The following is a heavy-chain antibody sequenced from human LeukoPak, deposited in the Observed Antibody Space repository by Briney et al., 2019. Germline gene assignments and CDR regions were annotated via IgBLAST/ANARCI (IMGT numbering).Heavy chain of an antibody. Sequence: PSETLSLTCTVSGGSISSYYWSWIRQPPGKGLEWIGYIYYSGSTNYNPSLKSRVTISVDTSKNQFSLKLSSVTAADTAVYYYARGHSSGWRYYYYGMDVCGQGTTVTVSS. D-gene: IGHD6-19*01. V-gene: IGHV4-59*01. CDR1: GGSISSYY. CDR3: ARGHSSGWRYYYYGMDV. J-gene: IGHJ6*02. CDR2: IYYSGST.